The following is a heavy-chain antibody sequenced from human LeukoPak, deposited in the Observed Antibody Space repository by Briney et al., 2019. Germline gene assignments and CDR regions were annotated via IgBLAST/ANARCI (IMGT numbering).Heavy chain of an antibody. CDR1: GGSISSYY. Sequence: PSETLSPTCTVSGGSISSYYWSWVRQPAGKGLEWIGRIYTSGSTNYNPSLKSRVTLSVDTSKNQFSLKLSSVTAADTAVYYCAREIDSSGYYSPNYGMDVWGQGTTVTVSS. D-gene: IGHD3-22*01. CDR2: IYTSGST. J-gene: IGHJ6*02. V-gene: IGHV4-4*07. CDR3: AREIDSSGYYSPNYGMDV.